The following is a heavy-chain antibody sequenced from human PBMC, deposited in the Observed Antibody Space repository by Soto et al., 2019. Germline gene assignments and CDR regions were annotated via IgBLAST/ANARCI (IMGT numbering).Heavy chain of an antibody. CDR2: ISGSGGNT. D-gene: IGHD2-15*01. CDR3: AKVPRYCSGGSCYGGYFDY. V-gene: IGHV3-23*01. Sequence: GGSLRLSCAASGFTFSSYAMSWVHQAPGKGLEWVSAISGSGGNTYYADSVKGRFTISRDNSRNTLYLQMNSLRADDTAVYYCAKVPRYCSGGSCYGGYFDYWGQGTLVTVSS. J-gene: IGHJ4*02. CDR1: GFTFSSYA.